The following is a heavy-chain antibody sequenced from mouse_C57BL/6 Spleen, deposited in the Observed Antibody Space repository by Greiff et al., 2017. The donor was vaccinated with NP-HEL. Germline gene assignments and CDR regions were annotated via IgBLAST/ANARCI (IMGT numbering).Heavy chain of an antibody. D-gene: IGHD3-2*02. V-gene: IGHV5-4*01. Sequence: EVQRVESGGGLVKPGGSLKLSCAASGFTFSSYAMSWVRQTPEKRLEWVATISDGGSYTYYPDNVKGRFTISRDNAKNNLYLQMSHLKSEDTAMYYCARDRGGLDSSGSFFAYWGQGTLVTVSA. J-gene: IGHJ3*01. CDR3: ARDRGGLDSSGSFFAY. CDR1: GFTFSSYA. CDR2: ISDGGSYT.